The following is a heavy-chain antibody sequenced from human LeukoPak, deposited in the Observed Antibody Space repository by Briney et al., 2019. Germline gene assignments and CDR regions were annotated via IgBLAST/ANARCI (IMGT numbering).Heavy chain of an antibody. Sequence: GGSLRLSCAASGFTFSSYEMNWVRQAPGKGLDWVSYISSSGSTIYYADSVKGRFTISRDNAKNSLYLQMNSLRAEDTAVYYCASGSGYYYAGFDYWGQGTLVTVSS. J-gene: IGHJ4*02. CDR3: ASGSGYYYAGFDY. CDR1: GFTFSSYE. D-gene: IGHD3-22*01. V-gene: IGHV3-48*03. CDR2: ISSSGSTI.